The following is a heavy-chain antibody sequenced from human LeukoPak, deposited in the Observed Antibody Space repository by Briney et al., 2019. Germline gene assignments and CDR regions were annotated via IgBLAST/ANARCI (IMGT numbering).Heavy chain of an antibody. D-gene: IGHD5-24*01. CDR3: AREMATIPDY. Sequence: SVKVSCKASGGTCSSYAISWVRQAPGQGLEWMGRIIPIFCTANYAQKFQGRVTITTDESTSTAYMELSSLRSEDTAVYYCAREMATIPDYWGQGTLVTVSS. CDR1: GGTCSSYA. CDR2: IIPIFCTA. J-gene: IGHJ4*02. V-gene: IGHV1-69*05.